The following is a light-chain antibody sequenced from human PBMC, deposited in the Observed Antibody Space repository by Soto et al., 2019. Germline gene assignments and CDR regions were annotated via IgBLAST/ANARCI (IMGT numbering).Light chain of an antibody. CDR3: SSYTGSSTYVV. CDR2: DDS. Sequence: QSALTQPASVSGSPGQSITISCTGTSSDVGGYNYVSWYQQHPGKAPKLMIYDDSNRPSGVSNRFSGSKSANTASLTISGLQAEDEADYYCSSYTGSSTYVVFGGGTKLTVL. CDR1: SSDVGGYNY. J-gene: IGLJ2*01. V-gene: IGLV2-14*01.